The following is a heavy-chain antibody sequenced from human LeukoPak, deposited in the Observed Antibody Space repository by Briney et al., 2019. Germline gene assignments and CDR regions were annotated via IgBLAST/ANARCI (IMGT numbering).Heavy chain of an antibody. CDR2: IYPGDSDT. V-gene: IGHV5-51*03. Sequence: GESLNISCKRSEYSFTSYWIGWVRQMPGKGLEWMGIIYPGDSDTRYSTSFQGQVTISADKSISTAYLQWSSLKASDTAMYYCASSRYCSNTSCWTNWFDPWGQGTLVTVSS. CDR1: EYSFTSYW. CDR3: ASSRYCSNTSCWTNWFDP. J-gene: IGHJ5*02. D-gene: IGHD2-2*01.